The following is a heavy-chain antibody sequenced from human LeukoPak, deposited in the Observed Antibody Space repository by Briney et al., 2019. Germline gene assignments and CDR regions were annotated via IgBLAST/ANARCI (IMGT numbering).Heavy chain of an antibody. J-gene: IGHJ6*04. Sequence: GGSLRPSCAASGFTFSSYGMHWVRQAPGKGLEWVAVISYDGSNKYYADSVKGRFTISRDNSKNTLYLQMNSLRAEDTAVYYCAKDRTHITVVRGVMGYYGMDVWGKGTTVTVSS. CDR1: GFTFSSYG. CDR2: ISYDGSNK. V-gene: IGHV3-30*18. D-gene: IGHD3-10*01. CDR3: AKDRTHITVVRGVMGYYGMDV.